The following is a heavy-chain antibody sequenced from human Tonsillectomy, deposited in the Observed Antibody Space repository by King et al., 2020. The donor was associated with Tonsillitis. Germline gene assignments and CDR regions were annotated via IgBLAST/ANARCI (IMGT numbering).Heavy chain of an antibody. J-gene: IGHJ5*02. CDR3: TRSQAGSNWFDP. CDR2: IDWDDEK. CDR1: GFSLSTDEMR. Sequence: TLKESGPALVKPTQTLTLTCTFSGFSLSTDEMRVSWVRQPPGKAVEWLARIDWDDEKFYSTSLKTRLTISMDTSKNQVVLRMTNMDPGDTATYYCTRSQAGSNWFDPWGRGTLVTVSS. V-gene: IGHV2-70*04.